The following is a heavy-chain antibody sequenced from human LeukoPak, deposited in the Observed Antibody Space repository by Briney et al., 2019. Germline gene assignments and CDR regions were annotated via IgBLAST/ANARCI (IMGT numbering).Heavy chain of an antibody. V-gene: IGHV4-30-2*01. CDR2: IYHSGST. J-gene: IGHJ3*02. Sequence: SSETLSLTCTVSGGSISSGGYYWSWIRQPPGKGLEWIGYIYHSGSTYYNPSLKSRVTISVDRSKNQFSLKLSSVTAADTAVYYCARSYSSSPHDAFDIWGQGTMVTVSS. D-gene: IGHD6-13*01. CDR3: ARSYSSSPHDAFDI. CDR1: GGSISSGGYY.